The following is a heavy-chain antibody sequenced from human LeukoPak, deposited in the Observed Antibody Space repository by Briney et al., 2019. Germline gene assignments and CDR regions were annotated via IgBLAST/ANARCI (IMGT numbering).Heavy chain of an antibody. CDR3: AKDKFLGYSSSWYGEGYFDY. CDR2: ISYDGSNK. J-gene: IGHJ4*02. D-gene: IGHD6-13*01. CDR1: GFTFSSYG. V-gene: IGHV3-30*18. Sequence: GGSLRLSCAASGFTFSSYGMHWVRQAPGKGLEWVAVISYDGSNKYYADYVKGRFTISRDNSKNTLYLQMNSLRAEDTAVYYCAKDKFLGYSSSWYGEGYFDYWGQGTLVTVSS.